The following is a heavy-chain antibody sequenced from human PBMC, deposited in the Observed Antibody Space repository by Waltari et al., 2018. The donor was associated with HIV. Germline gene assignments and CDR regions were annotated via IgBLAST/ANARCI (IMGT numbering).Heavy chain of an antibody. CDR1: GFTLTGSV. J-gene: IGHJ4*02. CDR3: AKVYDSSSHVLYQNFDF. D-gene: IGHD3-22*01. CDR2: ISGQSEHV. V-gene: IGHV3-30*18. Sequence: QVHVVESGGGVVPPGKSLRLSCVTSGFTLTGSVMHWTRQTPGKGLQWVAAISGQSEHVYYADSVRGRFSISRDDSKNTLYLQMNSLSADDTARYYCAKVYDSSSHVLYQNFDFWGQGTQVTVSS.